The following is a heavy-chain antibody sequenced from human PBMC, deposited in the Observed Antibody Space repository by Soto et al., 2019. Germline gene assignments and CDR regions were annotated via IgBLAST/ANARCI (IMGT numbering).Heavy chain of an antibody. J-gene: IGHJ4*02. V-gene: IGHV3-23*01. CDR2: ISGSGGST. CDR3: AKLNALRYFDWLSNYFDY. Sequence: VQLLESGGGLVQPGGSLRLSCAASGFTFSSYAMSWVRQAPGKGLEWVSAISGSGGSTYYADSVKGRFTISRDNSKNTLYLQMNSLRAEDTAVYYCAKLNALRYFDWLSNYFDYWGQGTLVTVSS. D-gene: IGHD3-9*01. CDR1: GFTFSSYA.